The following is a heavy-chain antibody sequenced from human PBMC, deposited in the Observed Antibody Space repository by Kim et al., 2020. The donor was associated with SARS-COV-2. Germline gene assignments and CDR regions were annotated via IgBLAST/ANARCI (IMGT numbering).Heavy chain of an antibody. CDR2: ISGSGGST. D-gene: IGHD3-22*01. J-gene: IGHJ4*02. CDR3: ANEKVGSSGYPLSFGDY. V-gene: IGHV3-23*01. CDR1: GFTFSSYA. Sequence: GGSLRLSCAASGFTFSSYAMSWVRQAPGKGLEWVSAISGSGGSTYYADSVKGRFTISRDNSKNTLYLQMNSLRAEDTAVYYCANEKVGSSGYPLSFGDYWGQGTLVTVSS.